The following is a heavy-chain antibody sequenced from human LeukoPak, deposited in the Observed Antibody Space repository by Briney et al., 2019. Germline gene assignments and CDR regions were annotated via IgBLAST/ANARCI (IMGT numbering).Heavy chain of an antibody. CDR1: RFTFSSYW. Sequence: GGSLRLSCAASRFTFSSYWMHWVRQAPGKGLVWVSRIKSDGSNYYADSVKGRFTISRDNAKNTLYLEMNSLRAEDTAMYYCARGAYGYYYMDVWGKGTTVTVSS. CDR3: ARGAYGYYYMDV. J-gene: IGHJ6*03. D-gene: IGHD4-17*01. V-gene: IGHV3-74*01. CDR2: IKSDGSN.